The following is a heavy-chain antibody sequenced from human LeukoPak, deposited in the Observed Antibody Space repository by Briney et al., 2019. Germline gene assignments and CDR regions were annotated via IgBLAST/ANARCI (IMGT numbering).Heavy chain of an antibody. CDR2: ISYDGSNK. V-gene: IGHV3-30-3*01. Sequence: PGGSLRLSCAASGFTFSSYAMQWVRQAPGKGLEWVAVISYDGSNKYYADSVKGRFTISRDNSKNTLYLQMNSLRVEDTAVYYCAKDLKGSAFDIWGQGTMVTVSS. CDR1: GFTFSSYA. CDR3: AKDLKGSAFDI. J-gene: IGHJ3*02.